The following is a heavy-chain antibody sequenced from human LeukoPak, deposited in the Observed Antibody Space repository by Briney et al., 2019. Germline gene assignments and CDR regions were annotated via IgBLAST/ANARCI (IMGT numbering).Heavy chain of an antibody. CDR3: AKVPSPNYYDSSGFDY. D-gene: IGHD3-22*01. Sequence: PGGSLRLSCADSGFTFSSYAMSWVRQAPGKGLEWVSAISGSGGSTYYADSVKGRFTISRDNSKNTLYLQMNSLRAEDTAVYYCAKVPSPNYYDSSGFDYWGQGTLVTVSS. V-gene: IGHV3-23*01. CDR1: GFTFSSYA. CDR2: ISGSGGST. J-gene: IGHJ4*02.